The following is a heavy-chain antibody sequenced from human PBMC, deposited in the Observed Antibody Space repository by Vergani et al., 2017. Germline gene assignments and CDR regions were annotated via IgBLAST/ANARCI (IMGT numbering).Heavy chain of an antibody. Sequence: QLQLQESGPGLVKPSATLSLTCSVSGASIRSSNYYWGWIRQPPGKGLEWIASIYYSGSTYYNPSLKSRVTISVDTSKNQLSLKLSSVTAADTAVYFCARHSTVEWLVKLGWIDPWGKGIRVTVSS. CDR2: IYYSGST. CDR3: ARHSTVEWLVKLGWIDP. D-gene: IGHD6-19*01. CDR1: GASIRSSNYY. V-gene: IGHV4-39*01. J-gene: IGHJ5*02.